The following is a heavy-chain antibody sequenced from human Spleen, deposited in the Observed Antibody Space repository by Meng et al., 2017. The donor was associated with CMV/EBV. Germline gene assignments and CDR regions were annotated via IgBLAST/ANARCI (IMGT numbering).Heavy chain of an antibody. CDR1: GFTFNKYW. D-gene: IGHD6-19*01. CDR2: IKQDGSEV. CDR3: AQWNGRGYYFDH. J-gene: IGHJ4*02. V-gene: IGHV3-7*01. Sequence: GESLKISCVGSGFTFNKYWMSWVRQTPGKGLEWVGNIKQDGSEVYSVDFMKGRFTISRDNARNSMYLQMNSLRAEDTAVYYCAQWNGRGYYFDHWGQGTLVTVSS.